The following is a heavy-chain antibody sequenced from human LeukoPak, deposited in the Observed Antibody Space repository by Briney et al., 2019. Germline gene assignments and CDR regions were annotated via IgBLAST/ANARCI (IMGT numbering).Heavy chain of an antibody. CDR2: INTNTGNP. J-gene: IGHJ3*02. CDR1: GYTFTSYA. V-gene: IGHV7-4-1*02. D-gene: IGHD6-6*01. Sequence: ASVKVSCKASGYTFTSYAMHWVRQAPGQGLEWMGWINTNTGNPTYAQGFTGRFVFSLDTSVSTAYLQISSLKAEDTAVYYCAREVAAGPRWAFDIWGQGTMVTVSS. CDR3: AREVAAGPRWAFDI.